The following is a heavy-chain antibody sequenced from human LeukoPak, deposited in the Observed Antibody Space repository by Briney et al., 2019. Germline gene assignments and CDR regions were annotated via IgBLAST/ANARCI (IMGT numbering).Heavy chain of an antibody. V-gene: IGHV4-39*07. CDR2: IYYSGST. D-gene: IGHD3-22*01. Sequence: SETLSLTCTVSGGSISSSSYYWGWIRQPPGKGLEWIGSIYYSGSTYYNPSLKSRVTISVDTSKNQFSLKLSSVTAADTAVYYCARERPPYRKYYYDSSGFRLDYWGQGTLVTVSS. CDR3: ARERPPYRKYYYDSSGFRLDY. CDR1: GGSISSSSYY. J-gene: IGHJ4*02.